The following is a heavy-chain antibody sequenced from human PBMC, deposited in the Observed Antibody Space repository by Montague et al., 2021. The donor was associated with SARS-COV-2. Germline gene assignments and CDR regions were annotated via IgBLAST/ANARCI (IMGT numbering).Heavy chain of an antibody. J-gene: IGHJ4*02. V-gene: IGHV4-59*01. Sequence: SETLSLTCTVSGGSISTYYWNWIRQSPGKGLEWIGYVSDSESTXXXPSLKSRIAISVATPKSQFSLKLTAVTAADTAVYYCARGRGWLVFDYWGQGNLVTVSS. CDR2: VSDSEST. CDR3: ARGRGWLVFDY. D-gene: IGHD6-19*01. CDR1: GGSISTYY.